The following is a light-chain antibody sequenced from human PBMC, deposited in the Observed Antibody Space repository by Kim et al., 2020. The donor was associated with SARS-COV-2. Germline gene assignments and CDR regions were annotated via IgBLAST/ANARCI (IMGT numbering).Light chain of an antibody. Sequence: AIQITQSPSSLSASVGDRVTITCRASQGIRNDLGWYQKKPGKAPKVLIYAASSLHNGVPSRFSGSGSGTDFTLTISSLQPEDVATYYCLQDYNNPLTFGGGTKVDIK. CDR1: QGIRND. CDR3: LQDYNNPLT. J-gene: IGKJ4*01. V-gene: IGKV1-6*01. CDR2: AAS.